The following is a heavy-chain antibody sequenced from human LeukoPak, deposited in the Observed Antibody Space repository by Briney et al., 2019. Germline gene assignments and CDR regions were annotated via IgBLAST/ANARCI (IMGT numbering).Heavy chain of an antibody. CDR2: SSNSGITA. CDR3: ARDRVSLATTSLDT. Sequence: PGGSLRLSCAASGFIFSDYHMSWIRQAPGKGLEWISYSSNSGITAYYADSVKGRFTIPRDNAKHSLYLQMNNLRAEDTAVYYCARDRVSLATTSLDTWGQGTLVTVSS. J-gene: IGHJ5*02. V-gene: IGHV3-11*01. CDR1: GFIFSDYH. D-gene: IGHD1-1*01.